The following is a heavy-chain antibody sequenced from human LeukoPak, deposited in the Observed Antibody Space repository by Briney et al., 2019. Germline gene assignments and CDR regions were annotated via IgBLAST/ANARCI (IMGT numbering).Heavy chain of an antibody. J-gene: IGHJ6*03. CDR1: GGSISSGGYY. V-gene: IGHV4-30-2*02. CDR3: ARRGSGSYSYYYYYYMDV. Sequence: SETLSLTCTVSGGSISSGGYYWSWIRQPPGKGLEWIGYIYHSGSTYYNPSLKSRVTISVDRSKNQFSLKLSSVTAADTAVYYCARRGSGSYSYYYYYYMDVWGKGTTVTVSS. D-gene: IGHD3-10*01. CDR2: IYHSGST.